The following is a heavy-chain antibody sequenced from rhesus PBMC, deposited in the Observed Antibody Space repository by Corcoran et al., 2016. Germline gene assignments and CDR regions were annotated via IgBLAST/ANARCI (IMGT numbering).Heavy chain of an antibody. J-gene: IGHJ4*01. V-gene: IGHV4-73*01. D-gene: IGHD4-23*01. CDR3: ARDRSNRAPYFDY. Sequence: QVKLQQWGEGLVKPSETLSLTCAVSGGSISSSNWWSWIRQSPGQGLVWIGYIYGGSWTTRSSPPLRSRVAISTDTSKNQFSLNLSAVTAADAALAYCARDRSNRAPYFDYWGQGVLVTVSS. CDR1: GGSISSSNW. CDR2: IYGGSWTT.